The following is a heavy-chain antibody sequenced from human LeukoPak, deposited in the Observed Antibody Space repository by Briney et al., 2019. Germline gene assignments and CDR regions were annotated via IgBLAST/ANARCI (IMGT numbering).Heavy chain of an antibody. CDR2: ISSSSSYI. D-gene: IGHD3-3*01. J-gene: IGHJ6*03. CDR1: GFTFSSYS. V-gene: IGHV3-21*01. Sequence: GGSLRLSCVASGFTFSSYSMNWVRQAPGKGLEWVSSISSSSSYIYYADSVKGRFTISRDNAKNSLYLQMNSLRAEDTAVYYCARDGLRFLEWLSHMDVWGKGTTVTVSS. CDR3: ARDGLRFLEWLSHMDV.